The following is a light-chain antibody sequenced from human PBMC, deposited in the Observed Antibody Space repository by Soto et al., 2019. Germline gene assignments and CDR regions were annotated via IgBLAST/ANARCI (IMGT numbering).Light chain of an antibody. CDR1: QSVRSNF. CDR2: AAS. V-gene: IGKV3-20*01. Sequence: EMVLTQSPGTLYLSPGDRATLSCRASQSVRSNFLAWYQQKPGQAPRLLIYAASSRATGIPDRFSGSGSGTDFTLTISRLEPEDFAVYYCQHYDTSPPLTFGGGTRVEIK. CDR3: QHYDTSPPLT. J-gene: IGKJ4*01.